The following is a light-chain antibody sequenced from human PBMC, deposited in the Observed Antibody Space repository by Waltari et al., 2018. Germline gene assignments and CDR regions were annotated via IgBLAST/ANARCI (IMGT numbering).Light chain of an antibody. CDR2: GAS. CDR3: QQYGSSPFT. Sequence: EIVLTQSPGTLSLSPGERATLSCRASQSVSSIYLAWYQRKPGQAPRLLIYGASSRATGIPDRFGGSGSGTDFTLTINRLEPEDFAVYYCQQYGSSPFTFGPGTKVDIK. V-gene: IGKV3-20*01. J-gene: IGKJ3*01. CDR1: QSVSSIY.